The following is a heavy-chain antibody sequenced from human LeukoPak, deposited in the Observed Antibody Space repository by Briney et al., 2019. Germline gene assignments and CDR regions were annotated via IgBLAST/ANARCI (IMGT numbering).Heavy chain of an antibody. J-gene: IGHJ4*02. CDR1: GDSISTYY. CDR3: ARHMRVVRGYFGY. CDR2: IYYRVTS. D-gene: IGHD3-10*01. Sequence: PSETLSLTCTVSGDSISTYYWSWIRQPPGKGLEWIGYIYYRVTSDYNPSLKSRVTVSVDMSTRQISLKLSSVTAADTAVYYCARHMRVVRGYFGYWGQGTLVTVSS. V-gene: IGHV4-59*08.